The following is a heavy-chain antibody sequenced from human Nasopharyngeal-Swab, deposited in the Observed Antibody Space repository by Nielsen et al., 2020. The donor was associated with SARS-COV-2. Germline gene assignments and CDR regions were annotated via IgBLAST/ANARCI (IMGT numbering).Heavy chain of an antibody. D-gene: IGHD2-21*01. CDR3: ARAGILWGINAFDI. CDR1: GGSISSGGYY. V-gene: IGHV4-31*03. CDR2: IYYSGST. J-gene: IGHJ3*02. Sequence: TLSLTCTVSGGSISSGGYYWSWIRQHPGKGLEWIGYIYYSGSTYYNPSLKSRVTISVDTSKNQFSLKLSSVTAADTAVYYCARAGILWGINAFDIWGQGTMVTVSS.